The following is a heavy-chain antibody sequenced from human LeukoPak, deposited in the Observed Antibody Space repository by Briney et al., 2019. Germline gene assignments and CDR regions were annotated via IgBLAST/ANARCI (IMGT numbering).Heavy chain of an antibody. D-gene: IGHD1-26*01. CDR2: ISWNSGSI. CDR1: GFTFGDYA. J-gene: IGHJ4*02. Sequence: GGSLRLSCAASGFTFGDYAMHWVRQAPGKGLEWVSGISWNSGSIGYADSVKGRFTISRDNSKNTLYLQMNSLRAEDTAVYYCAREKKWELYYFDYWGQGTLVTVSS. CDR3: AREKKWELYYFDY. V-gene: IGHV3-9*01.